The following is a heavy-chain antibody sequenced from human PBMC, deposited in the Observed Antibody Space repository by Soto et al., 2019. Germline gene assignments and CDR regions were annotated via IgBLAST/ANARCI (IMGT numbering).Heavy chain of an antibody. CDR2: ISYDGSNK. CDR3: ARWVTMVRGVIISLGYFDY. J-gene: IGHJ4*02. CDR1: RFTFSSYA. Sequence: QVQLVESGGGVVQPGRSLRLSCAASRFTFSSYAMHWVRQAPGKGLEWVAVISYDGSNKYYADSVKGRFTISRDNSKNTLYLQMNSLRAEDTAVYYCARWVTMVRGVIISLGYFDYWGQGTLVTVSS. V-gene: IGHV3-30-3*01. D-gene: IGHD3-10*01.